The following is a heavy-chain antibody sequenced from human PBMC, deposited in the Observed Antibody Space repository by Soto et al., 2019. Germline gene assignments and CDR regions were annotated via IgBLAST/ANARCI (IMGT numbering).Heavy chain of an antibody. Sequence: PSETLSLTCTVSGGSISSGGYYWSWIRQHPGKGLEWIGYIYYSGSTYYNPSLKSRVTISVDTSKNQFSLKLSSVTAADTAVYYCARGLFWSGLADNWFDPWGQGTLVTVSS. D-gene: IGHD3-3*01. CDR3: ARGLFWSGLADNWFDP. V-gene: IGHV4-31*03. J-gene: IGHJ5*02. CDR1: GGSISSGGYY. CDR2: IYYSGST.